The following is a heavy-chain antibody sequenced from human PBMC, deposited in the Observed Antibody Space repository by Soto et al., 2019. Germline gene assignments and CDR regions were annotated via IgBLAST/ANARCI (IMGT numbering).Heavy chain of an antibody. CDR2: IYYSGST. V-gene: IGHV4-59*08. CDR3: ARHHDS. J-gene: IGHJ5*01. CDR1: GGSISSYY. Sequence: QVQLQESGPGLVKPSETLSLTCTGSGGSISSYYWSWIRPPPGKGLEWIGYIYYSGSTNYTPSLKSRFTILGDTSTYLFSPKLCPVTAADSAVYYCARHHDSLGHRPLVTFSS.